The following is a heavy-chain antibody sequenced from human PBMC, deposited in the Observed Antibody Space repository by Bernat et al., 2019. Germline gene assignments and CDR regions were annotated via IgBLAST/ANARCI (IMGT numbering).Heavy chain of an antibody. V-gene: IGHV3-9*01. J-gene: IGHJ4*02. CDR1: GFTFDDYA. CDR2: ISWNSGSI. CDR3: ARVVRYFDC. Sequence: EVQLVESGGGLVQPGRSLRLSCAASGFTFDDYAMHWVRQAPGKGLEWVSGISWNSGSIGYADSVKGRFTISRDNAKNSLYLQMNSLRDEDTAVYYCARVVRYFDCWGQGTLVTVSS.